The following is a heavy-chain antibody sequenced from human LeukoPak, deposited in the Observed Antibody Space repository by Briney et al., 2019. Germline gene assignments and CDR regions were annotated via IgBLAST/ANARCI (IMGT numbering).Heavy chain of an antibody. Sequence: GGSLRLSCAASGFTFSSYWMSWVRQAPGKGLEWVANIKQDGSEKYYVDSVKGRFTISRDNAKNSLYLQMNSLRAEDTAVYYCARGDYYYYYYMDVWGKGTTVTVSS. CDR1: GFTFSSYW. CDR3: ARGDYYYYYYMDV. CDR2: IKQDGSEK. V-gene: IGHV3-7*01. J-gene: IGHJ6*03.